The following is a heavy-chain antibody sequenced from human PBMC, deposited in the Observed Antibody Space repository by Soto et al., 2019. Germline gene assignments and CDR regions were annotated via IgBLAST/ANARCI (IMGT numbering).Heavy chain of an antibody. J-gene: IGHJ4*02. D-gene: IGHD3-22*01. CDR2: IKSKTDGGTT. CDR1: GFTFSDAW. CDR3: TTFRYSYGNTANYLWEF. Sequence: PGGSLRLCCAASGFTFSDAWMNWVRQAPGKGLEWVGRIKSKTDGGTTDYAAPVKGRFTISRDDSKNTLYLQMNSLKTEDTAVYFCTTFRYSYGNTANYLWEFWGQGTLVTVSS. V-gene: IGHV3-15*07.